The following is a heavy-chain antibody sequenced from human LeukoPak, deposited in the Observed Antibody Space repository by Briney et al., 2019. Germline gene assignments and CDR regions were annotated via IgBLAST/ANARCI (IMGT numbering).Heavy chain of an antibody. Sequence: PGGSLRLSCAASGFTFDDYAMHWVRQAPGKGLEWVSGINWNSSSIGYADSVKGRFTISRENAKNSLYLQMNSLRAEDTAVYYCARDLVWNDFEGEEGGQDYWGQGTLVTVSS. D-gene: IGHD1-1*01. J-gene: IGHJ4*02. CDR2: INWNSSSI. V-gene: IGHV3-9*01. CDR1: GFTFDDYA. CDR3: ARDLVWNDFEGEEGGQDY.